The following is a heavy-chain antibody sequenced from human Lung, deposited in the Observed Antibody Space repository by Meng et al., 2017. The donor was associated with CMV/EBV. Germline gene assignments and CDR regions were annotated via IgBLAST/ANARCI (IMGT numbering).Heavy chain of an antibody. Sequence: GGSLRLXCRASGYTFSSYSMSWVRQAPGKGLEWVSSISGSGGSTYSADSVKGRLTISRDKSESTLYLQMNSLTAEDTAIYYCVKGWQNLGDYWGQGTLVTVSS. J-gene: IGHJ4*02. V-gene: IGHV3-23*01. D-gene: IGHD7-27*01. CDR1: GYTFSSYS. CDR2: ISGSGGST. CDR3: VKGWQNLGDY.